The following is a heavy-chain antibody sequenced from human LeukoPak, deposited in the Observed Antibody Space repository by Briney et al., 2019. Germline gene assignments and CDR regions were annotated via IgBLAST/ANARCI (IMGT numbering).Heavy chain of an antibody. J-gene: IGHJ4*02. Sequence: GGSLRLSCAASGFTFSSYAMSWVRQAPGKGLEWVSAISGSGGSTYYADSVKGRFTISRDNSKNTLYLQMNSLRAEDTAVYYCAKAPIGVVPAANLDYWAREPWSPSPQ. CDR2: ISGSGGST. CDR1: GFTFSSYA. CDR3: AKAPIGVVPAANLDY. D-gene: IGHD2-2*01. V-gene: IGHV3-23*01.